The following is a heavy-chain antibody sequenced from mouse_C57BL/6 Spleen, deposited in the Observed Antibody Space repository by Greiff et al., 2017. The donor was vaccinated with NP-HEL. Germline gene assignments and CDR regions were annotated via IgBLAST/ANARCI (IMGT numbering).Heavy chain of an antibody. V-gene: IGHV1-50*01. CDR2: IDPSDSYT. Sequence: QVQLQQPGAELVKPGASVKLSCKASGYTFTSYWMQWVKQRPGQGLEWIGEIDPSDSYTNYNQKFKGKATLTVDTSSSTAYRQLSSRTSEDSAVYYCARPLYYSNYPNYFDYWGQGTTLTVSS. CDR1: GYTFTSYW. J-gene: IGHJ2*01. CDR3: ARPLYYSNYPNYFDY. D-gene: IGHD2-5*01.